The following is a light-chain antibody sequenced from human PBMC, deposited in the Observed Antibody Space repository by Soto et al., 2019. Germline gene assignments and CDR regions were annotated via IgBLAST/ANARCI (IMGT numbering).Light chain of an antibody. CDR1: NNDLGSYNL. Sequence: QSALTQPASVSGSPGQSITISCTGTNNDLGSYNLVSWYQQHPGKAPKLIIYEGNRRPSGVSTRFSDYKSDTTASLTISGLQGEDEADYYCCSYAGSGTDFVFGTGTKLTVL. J-gene: IGLJ1*01. CDR3: CSYAGSGTDFV. CDR2: EGN. V-gene: IGLV2-23*01.